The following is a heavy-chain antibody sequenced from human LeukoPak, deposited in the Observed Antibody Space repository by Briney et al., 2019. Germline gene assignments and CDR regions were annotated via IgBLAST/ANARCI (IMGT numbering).Heavy chain of an antibody. V-gene: IGHV3-30-3*01. D-gene: IGHD2-15*01. CDR3: ARDLVVVAATLYYYYGMDV. J-gene: IGHJ6*02. Sequence: PGGSLRLSCVASGFTFSTYWMHWVRQAPGKGLEWVAVISYDGSNKYYADSVKGRFTISRDNSKNTLYLQMNSLRAEDTAVYYCARDLVVVAATLYYYYGMDVWGQGTTVTVSS. CDR2: ISYDGSNK. CDR1: GFTFSTYW.